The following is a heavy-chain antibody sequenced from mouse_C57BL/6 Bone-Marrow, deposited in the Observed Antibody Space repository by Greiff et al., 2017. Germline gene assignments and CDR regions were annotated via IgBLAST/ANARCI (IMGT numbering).Heavy chain of an antibody. CDR3: SRQVTTVLATKYFDV. CDR2: ISGGGGNT. CDR1: GFTFSSYT. D-gene: IGHD1-1*01. V-gene: IGHV5-9*01. J-gene: IGHJ1*03. Sequence: EVQLVESGGGLVKPGGSLKLSCAASGFTFSSYTMSWVRQTPETRLQWVAAISGGGGNTYYPDSVKGRFPISRDNDKNILYLQMGSLRSEDTALYYCSRQVTTVLATKYFDVWGTGTTVTVSS.